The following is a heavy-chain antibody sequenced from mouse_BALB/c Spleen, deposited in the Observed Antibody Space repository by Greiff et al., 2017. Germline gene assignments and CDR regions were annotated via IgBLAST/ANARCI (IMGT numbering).Heavy chain of an antibody. CDR3: AREENYYGYFAY. CDR2: ISSGGSYT. J-gene: IGHJ3*01. V-gene: IGHV5-9-3*01. Sequence: EVKVVESGGGLVKPGGSLKLSCAASGFTFSSYAMSWVRQTPEKRLEWVATISSGGSYTYYPDSVKGRFTISRDNAKNTLYLQMSSLRSEDTAMYYCAREENYYGYFAYWGQGTLVTVSA. CDR1: GFTFSSYA. D-gene: IGHD1-2*01.